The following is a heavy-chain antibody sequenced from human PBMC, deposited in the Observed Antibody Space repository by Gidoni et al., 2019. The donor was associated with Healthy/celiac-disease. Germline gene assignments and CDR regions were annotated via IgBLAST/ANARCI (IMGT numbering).Heavy chain of an antibody. V-gene: IGHV3-23*04. CDR1: GFTFSSYA. J-gene: IGHJ4*02. CDR3: AAHLGGVTFDY. CDR2: ISASGADT. Sequence: EVQLVESGGGLVQPGGSLRLSCTASGFTFSSYAMNWVRQAPGKGLQWVSSISASGADTYYADSVKGRFTISKNNSNNTLYLQMDSLRAEDTAVYYCAAHLGGVTFDYWGQGTLVTVSS. D-gene: IGHD3-16*01.